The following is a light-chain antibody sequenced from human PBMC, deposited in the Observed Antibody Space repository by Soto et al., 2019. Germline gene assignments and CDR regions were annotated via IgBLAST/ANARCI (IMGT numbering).Light chain of an antibody. CDR3: QQYGSPR. CDR2: GAS. Sequence: ETVMTQSPATLSVSPGERATLSCRASQTVSSNLAWYQQKPGQSPRLLIYGASTRATGIPARFSGSGSGTDFTLTISRLEPEDFAVYYCQQYGSPRFGGGTKVDIK. V-gene: IGKV3-15*01. J-gene: IGKJ4*01. CDR1: QTVSSN.